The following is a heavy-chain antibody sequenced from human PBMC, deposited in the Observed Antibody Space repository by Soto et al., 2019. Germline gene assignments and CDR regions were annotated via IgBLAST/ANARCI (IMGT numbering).Heavy chain of an antibody. CDR3: ARDGFEVATTYYFDY. CDR1: GFTFSSYG. CDR2: IWYDGSNK. Sequence: QVQLVESGGGVVQPGRSLRLSCAASGFTFSSYGMHWVRQAPGKGLEWVAVIWYDGSNKYYADSVKGRFTISRDNSKNTLDLQMNSLRAEDTVVYYCARDGFEVATTYYFDYWGQGTLVTVSS. V-gene: IGHV3-33*01. D-gene: IGHD5-12*01. J-gene: IGHJ4*02.